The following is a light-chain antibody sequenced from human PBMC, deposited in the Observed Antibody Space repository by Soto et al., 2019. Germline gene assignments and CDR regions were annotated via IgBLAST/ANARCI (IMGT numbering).Light chain of an antibody. CDR1: QSVSVN. J-gene: IGKJ2*01. CDR2: GAS. CDR3: QLYGDSPMYT. Sequence: EIVMTQSPGTLSVSPGERATLSCRASQSVSVNLAWYQQKPGQAPRLLIYGASRRATGIPDTFSGSGSGTDFTLTISRLEPEDFAVYYCQLYGDSPMYTFGQGTKLEIK. V-gene: IGKV3-20*01.